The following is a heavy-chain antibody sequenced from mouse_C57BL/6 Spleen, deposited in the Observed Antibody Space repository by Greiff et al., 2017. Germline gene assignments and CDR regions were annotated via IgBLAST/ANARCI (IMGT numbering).Heavy chain of an antibody. CDR3: ARLYYGSSYNYFDY. CDR2: INPDSSTI. CDR1: GVDFSRYW. D-gene: IGHD1-1*01. J-gene: IGHJ2*01. Sequence: AAGGVDFSRYWMSWVRRAPGKGLEWIGEINPDSSTINYAPSLKDKFIISRDNAKNTLYLQMSKVRSEDTALYYCARLYYGSSYNYFDYWGQGTTLTVSS. V-gene: IGHV4-1*01.